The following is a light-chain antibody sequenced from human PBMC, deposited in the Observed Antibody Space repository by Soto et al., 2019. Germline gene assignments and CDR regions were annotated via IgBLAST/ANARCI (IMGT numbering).Light chain of an antibody. CDR3: AAWDDSLKAVV. J-gene: IGLJ2*01. V-gene: IGLV1-44*01. Sequence: QSXLTQPXXASGXXXXXVXXXXXGGSXNIGSNTVNWYQQLPGTAPNLLIYSNNQRPSGVPDRFSGSKSGTSASLAISGLQSEDEAEYYCAAWDDSLKAVVFGGGTKLTVL. CDR2: SNN. CDR1: SXNIGSNT.